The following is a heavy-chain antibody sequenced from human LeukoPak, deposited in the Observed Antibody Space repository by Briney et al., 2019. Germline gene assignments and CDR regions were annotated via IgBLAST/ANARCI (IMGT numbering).Heavy chain of an antibody. J-gene: IGHJ5*02. CDR3: ARGGPGEWFDP. CDR1: GYSISSGYY. D-gene: IGHD3-16*01. CDR2: IYHSGST. V-gene: IGHV4-38-2*02. Sequence: SETLSLTCTVSGYSISSGYYWGWIRQPPGKGLEWIGSIYHSGSTYYNPSLKSRVTISVDTSKNQFSLKLSSVTAADTAVYYCARGGPGEWFDPWGQGTLVTVSS.